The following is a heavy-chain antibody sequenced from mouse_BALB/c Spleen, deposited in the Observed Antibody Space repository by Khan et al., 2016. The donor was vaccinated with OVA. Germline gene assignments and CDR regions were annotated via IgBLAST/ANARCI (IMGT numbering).Heavy chain of an antibody. J-gene: IGHJ2*01. Sequence: QSGPGLVKPSQSLSLTCTVTGYSITSDYAWNWIRQFPGNKLEWMGYISYSGNTKYNPSLKSRISITRDTSKNQFFLQLNFVTIDDTATYSCARIQGGDFDYWGQGTTLTVSS. CDR3: ARIQGGDFDY. CDR1: GYSITSDYA. V-gene: IGHV3-2*02. CDR2: ISYSGNT. D-gene: IGHD3-2*02.